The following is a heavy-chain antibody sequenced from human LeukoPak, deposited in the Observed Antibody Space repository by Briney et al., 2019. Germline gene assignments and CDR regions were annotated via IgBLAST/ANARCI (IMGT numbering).Heavy chain of an antibody. Sequence: SETLSLTCTVSGGSISSYYWSWIRQPPGKGLEWIGYIYYSGSTNYNPSLKSRVTISVDTSKNQFSLKLSSVTAADTAVYYCARLNGRDGYNSDYWGQGTLVTVSS. CDR3: ARLNGRDGYNSDY. V-gene: IGHV4-59*08. CDR1: GGSISSYY. J-gene: IGHJ4*02. CDR2: IYYSGST. D-gene: IGHD5-24*01.